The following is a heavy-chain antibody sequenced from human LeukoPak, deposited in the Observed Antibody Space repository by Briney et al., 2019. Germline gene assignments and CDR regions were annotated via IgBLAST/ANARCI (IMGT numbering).Heavy chain of an antibody. Sequence: GESLKIPCKASGYTFTNYWIGWVRQMPGKGLEWMGIIFPGDSDTRYSPSFQGQVTISVDKSISTAYLQWSSLRASDTAMYYCARLGHKVTTTSLDYWGQGTLVTVSS. CDR3: ARLGHKVTTTSLDY. V-gene: IGHV5-51*01. D-gene: IGHD5-12*01. CDR1: GYTFTNYW. J-gene: IGHJ4*02. CDR2: IFPGDSDT.